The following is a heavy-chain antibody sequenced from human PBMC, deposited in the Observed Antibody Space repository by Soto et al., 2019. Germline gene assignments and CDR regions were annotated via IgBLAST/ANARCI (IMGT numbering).Heavy chain of an antibody. D-gene: IGHD3-16*01. Sequence: QEILVESGGGVVQSGTSLRLSCAASEFTFSSFAMHWVRQAPGKGLEWVSVISFNGLSQFYADSVRGRVTVSRDNSKNTLYLQLDSLRPDDTAVYSCARGGRGLRGAFDVWGQGTEVSVS. V-gene: IGHV3-30*04. CDR2: ISFNGLSQ. CDR3: ARGGRGLRGAFDV. J-gene: IGHJ3*01. CDR1: EFTFSSFA.